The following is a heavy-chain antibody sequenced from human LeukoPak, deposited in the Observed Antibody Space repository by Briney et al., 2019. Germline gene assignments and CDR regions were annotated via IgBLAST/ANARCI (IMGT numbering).Heavy chain of an antibody. V-gene: IGHV1-8*01. D-gene: IGHD3-22*01. CDR3: ARASRQVKGYDSAGYYYFGY. J-gene: IGHJ4*02. CDR2: MNPGSGNT. Sequence: ASVKVACKASGYTFTSYDFNWVRQATGQGLEWMGWMNPGSGNTGLAQKFQGRGTMTSNTSTSTAYMELSSLRSEDTAVYFCARASRQVKGYDSAGYYYFGYWGQGAVVTVSS. CDR1: GYTFTSYD.